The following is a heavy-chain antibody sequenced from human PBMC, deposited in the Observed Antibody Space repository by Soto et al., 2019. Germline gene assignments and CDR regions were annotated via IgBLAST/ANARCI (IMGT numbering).Heavy chain of an antibody. D-gene: IGHD3-3*01. CDR2: IWYDGNNK. Sequence: QVQLVESGGGVVQPGRSLRLSCSASGFTFSNYGMHWVRQAPGKGLEWGAVIWYDGNNKYYADSVKGRFTISRDNSKNTLYLEMNNLRAADTAVYYCAIDLSYSEWNYYGMDVWGQGTTVTVSS. CDR1: GFTFSNYG. V-gene: IGHV3-33*03. J-gene: IGHJ6*02. CDR3: AIDLSYSEWNYYGMDV.